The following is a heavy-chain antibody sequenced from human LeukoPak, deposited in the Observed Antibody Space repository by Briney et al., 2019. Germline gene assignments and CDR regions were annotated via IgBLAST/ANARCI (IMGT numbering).Heavy chain of an antibody. J-gene: IGHJ4*02. CDR2: IYYSGST. V-gene: IGHV4-61*01. CDR3: ARNVMVYADY. Sequence: SETLSLNCTVSGGSISSGSYYWSWVGQPPGKGLDWIGNIYYSGSTNYNPSLKSRVTISVDTSKNQFSLKLSSVTAADTAVYYCARNVMVYADYWGQGTLVTVSS. CDR1: GGSISSGSYY. D-gene: IGHD2-8*01.